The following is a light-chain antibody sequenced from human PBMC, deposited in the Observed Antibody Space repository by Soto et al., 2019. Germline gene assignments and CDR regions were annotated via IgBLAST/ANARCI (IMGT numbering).Light chain of an antibody. CDR3: QQYSDSSGA. J-gene: IGKJ1*01. CDR2: DAS. V-gene: IGKV1-5*01. Sequence: DIQMTQSPSSVSASVGDRVTITCRASQDINSRLAWYQQKPGKAPKLLIFDASTLESGVPSRFSGSGSGTDSTLTISSLQPDDFATYYCQQYSDSSGAFGQGTKVDIK. CDR1: QDINSR.